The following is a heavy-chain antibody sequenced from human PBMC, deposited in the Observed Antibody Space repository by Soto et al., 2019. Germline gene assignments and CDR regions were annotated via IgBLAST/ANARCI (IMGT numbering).Heavy chain of an antibody. CDR3: AKGSNYYYYMDV. V-gene: IGHV3-9*01. Sequence: GGSLRLSCAASGFTFDDYAMHWVRQAPGKGLEWVSGISWNSGSIGYADSVKGRFTISRDNAKNSLYLQMNSLGAEDTALYYCAKGSNYYYYMDVWGKGTTVTVSS. CDR1: GFTFDDYA. J-gene: IGHJ6*03. CDR2: ISWNSGSI. D-gene: IGHD3-10*01.